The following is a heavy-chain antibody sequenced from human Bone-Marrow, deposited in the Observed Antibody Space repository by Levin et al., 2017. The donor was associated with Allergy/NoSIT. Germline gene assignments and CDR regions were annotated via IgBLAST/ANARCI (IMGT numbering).Heavy chain of an antibody. V-gene: IGHV3-30*18. CDR2: VSHDGTNK. D-gene: IGHD6-13*01. CDR3: VKGSHSTTSTHVGRDYLDS. CDR1: GFTFSNYA. J-gene: IGHJ4*02. Sequence: GGSLRLSCAASGFTFSNYAMHWVRQTSGKGLEWMAVVSHDGTNKLLADSVKGRFAISRDNSKHTVYLHLTTLSAEDTATYYCVKGSHSTTSTHVGRDYLDSWGLGTLVIVSS.